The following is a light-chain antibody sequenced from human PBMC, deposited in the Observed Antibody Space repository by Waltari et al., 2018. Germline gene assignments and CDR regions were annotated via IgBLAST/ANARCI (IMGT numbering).Light chain of an antibody. CDR1: QSVLYSSNNKNY. Sequence: DIVMTQSPDSLAVSLGERATINCKSSQSVLYSSNNKNYLAWYQQKPGQPPKLLIYWASTRESGVPDRFSDSGSGTDFTLTISSLQAEDVAVYYCQQYYSTPRDFTFGPGTKVDIK. CDR2: WAS. CDR3: QQYYSTPRDFT. J-gene: IGKJ3*01. V-gene: IGKV4-1*01.